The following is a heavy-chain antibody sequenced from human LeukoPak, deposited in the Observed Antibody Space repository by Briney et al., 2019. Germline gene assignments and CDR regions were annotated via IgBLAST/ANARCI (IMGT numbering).Heavy chain of an antibody. CDR3: ARLFVRDDFWSGYSDY. J-gene: IGHJ4*02. V-gene: IGHV3-48*01. D-gene: IGHD3-3*01. CDR1: GFPFSSYW. CDR2: ISHSSSTI. Sequence: GGSLRLSCVASGFPFSSYWMNWVRQAPGKGLEWVSYISHSSSTIYYADSVKGRFTVSRDNAEKSLYLQMNSLRAEDTAVYYCARLFVRDDFWSGYSDYWGQGTLVTVSS.